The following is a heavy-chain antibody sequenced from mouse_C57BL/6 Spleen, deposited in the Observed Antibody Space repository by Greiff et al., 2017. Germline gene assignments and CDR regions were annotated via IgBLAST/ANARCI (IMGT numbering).Heavy chain of an antibody. Sequence: EVKLQESGGGLVKPGGSLKLSCAASGFTFSDYGMHWVRQAPEKGLEWVAYISSGSSTIYYADTVKGRFTISRDNAKNTLFLQMTSLRSEDTAMYYCARIGGSFYFDYWGQGTTLTVSS. CDR2: ISSGSSTI. CDR1: GFTFSDYG. V-gene: IGHV5-17*01. CDR3: ARIGGSFYFDY. J-gene: IGHJ2*01. D-gene: IGHD1-1*01.